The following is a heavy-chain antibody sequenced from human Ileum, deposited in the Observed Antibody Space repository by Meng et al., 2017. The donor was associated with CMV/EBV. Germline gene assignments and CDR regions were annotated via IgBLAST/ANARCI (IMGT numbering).Heavy chain of an antibody. CDR1: GYTFTGYY. CDR3: ARDCKAYYDFWSGQGGMDV. D-gene: IGHD3-3*01. J-gene: IGHJ6*02. Sequence: ASVKVSCKASGYTFTGYYMHWVRQAPGQGLEWMGWINPNSGGTNYAQKFQGRVTMTRDTSISTAYMELSRLRSDDTAVYYCARDCKAYYDFWSGQGGMDVWGQGTMVTVSS. CDR2: INPNSGGT. V-gene: IGHV1-2*02.